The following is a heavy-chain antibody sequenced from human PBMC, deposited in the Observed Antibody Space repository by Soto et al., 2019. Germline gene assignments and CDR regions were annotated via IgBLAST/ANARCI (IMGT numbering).Heavy chain of an antibody. CDR2: ISAYNGNT. CDR1: GYTFTSYG. V-gene: IGHV1-18*01. D-gene: IGHD3-22*01. CDR3: ARGALDYDSSGANWFDP. J-gene: IGHJ5*02. Sequence: ASVKVSFKASGYTFTSYGISWLRQAPGQGLEWMGWISAYNGNTNYAQKLQGRVTMTTDTSTSTAYMELRSLRSDDTAVYYCARGALDYDSSGANWFDPWGQGTLVTVSS.